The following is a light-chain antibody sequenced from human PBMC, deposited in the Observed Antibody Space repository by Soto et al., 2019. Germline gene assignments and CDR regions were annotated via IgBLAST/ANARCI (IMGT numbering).Light chain of an antibody. V-gene: IGLV2-14*01. CDR1: SSDVGGYNY. CDR3: SSYTSSSTPVV. J-gene: IGLJ2*01. CDR2: DVS. Sequence: QSALTQPASVSGSPGQSITIFCTGTSSDVGGYNYVSWYQQHPGKAPKLMIYDVSNRPSGVSNRFSGSKSGNKASLTISGLQAEDEADYYCSSYTSSSTPVVFGAGTKLTVL.